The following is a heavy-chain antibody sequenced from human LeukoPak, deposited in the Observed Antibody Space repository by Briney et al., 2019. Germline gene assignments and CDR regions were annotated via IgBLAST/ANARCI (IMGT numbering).Heavy chain of an antibody. V-gene: IGHV4-39*01. D-gene: IGHD3-3*01. Sequence: PSETLSLTCTVSGGSISSSSYYWGWIRQPPGKGLEWIGSIYYSGSTYYNPSLKSRVTISVDTSKNQFSLKLSSVTAADTAVYYCARGEVLRFLEWLPFDYWGQGTLVTVSS. J-gene: IGHJ4*02. CDR1: GGSISSSSYY. CDR2: IYYSGST. CDR3: ARGEVLRFLEWLPFDY.